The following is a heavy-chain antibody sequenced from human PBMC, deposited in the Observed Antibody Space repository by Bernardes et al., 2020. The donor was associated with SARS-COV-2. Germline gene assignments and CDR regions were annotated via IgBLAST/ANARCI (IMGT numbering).Heavy chain of an antibody. Sequence: GGSLRLSCAASGFTFSNYAMSWVRQAPGKGLEWVSSISSSSSYIYYADSVKGRFTISRDNAKNSLYLQMNSLRAEDTAVYYCARDTDFWSGYYYYYYGMDVWGQGTTVTVSS. D-gene: IGHD3-3*01. CDR3: ARDTDFWSGYYYYYYGMDV. J-gene: IGHJ6*02. V-gene: IGHV3-21*01. CDR2: ISSSSSYI. CDR1: GFTFSNYA.